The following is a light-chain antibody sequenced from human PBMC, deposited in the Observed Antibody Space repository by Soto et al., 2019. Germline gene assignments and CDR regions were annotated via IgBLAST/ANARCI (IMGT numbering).Light chain of an antibody. CDR2: GAS. V-gene: IGKV3-15*01. J-gene: IGKJ2*01. Sequence: EIVMTQSPATLSVSPGERATLSCRASQSVSSNLAWYQQKPGQAPRLLIYGASTRATGIPARFSGSGSGTEFTLTISSLQSKDFAVYYCQQYNNWPPYTFGPGTKLEIK. CDR1: QSVSSN. CDR3: QQYNNWPPYT.